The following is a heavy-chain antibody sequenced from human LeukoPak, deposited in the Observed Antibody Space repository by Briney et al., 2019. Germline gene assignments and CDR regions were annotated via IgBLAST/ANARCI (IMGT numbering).Heavy chain of an antibody. D-gene: IGHD2-2*01. CDR3: ANVPRSTVSY. V-gene: IGHV3-7*01. J-gene: IGHJ4*02. CDR2: LNEDGSVK. CDR1: EFSFSTNW. Sequence: GGSLRLSCAASEFSFSTNWMNWVRQTPGKGLEWVAELNEDGSVKYYVDSVKGRFTISRDNAKILLFLQMYKLRTDDTGLSFCANVPRSTVSYWGRGTLVTVSS.